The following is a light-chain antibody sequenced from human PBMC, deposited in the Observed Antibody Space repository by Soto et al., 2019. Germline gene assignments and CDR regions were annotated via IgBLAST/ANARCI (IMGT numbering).Light chain of an antibody. Sequence: DIQMTQSPSTLSASVGDRVTITYRASQSVSTWLAWYQQKPGKAPHLLIFKASTLESGVPSRFSGSGSGTEFTLTITSLQPDDFATYYCQQYNVHSPWTFGQGTKVEIK. CDR1: QSVSTW. CDR2: KAS. J-gene: IGKJ1*01. CDR3: QQYNVHSPWT. V-gene: IGKV1-5*03.